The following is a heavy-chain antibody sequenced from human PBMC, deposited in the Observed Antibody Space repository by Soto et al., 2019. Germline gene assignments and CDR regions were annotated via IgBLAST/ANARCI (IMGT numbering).Heavy chain of an antibody. V-gene: IGHV3-33*01. CDR3: ARGADYGDYGFDY. Sequence: QVQLVESGGGVVQPGRSLRLSCAASGFTFSSYGMHWVRQAPGKGLEWVAVIWYDGSNKYCADSVKGRFTISRDNSKNTLYLQMNSLRAEDTAVYYCARGADYGDYGFDYWGQGTLVTVFS. D-gene: IGHD4-17*01. CDR1: GFTFSSYG. CDR2: IWYDGSNK. J-gene: IGHJ4*02.